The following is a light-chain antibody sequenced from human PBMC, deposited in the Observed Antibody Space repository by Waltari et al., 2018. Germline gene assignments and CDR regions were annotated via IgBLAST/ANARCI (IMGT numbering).Light chain of an antibody. CDR2: DVS. Sequence: QSALTQPASVSGSPGQSITISCTGTSSDVGGYNHVSWYQQDPGKVPKLILYDVSERPSGVSDRVSGSKSGNTSSLTISGVQAEDETDYYCSSYTNRNTLIFGGGTKLTVL. CDR1: SSDVGGYNH. J-gene: IGLJ2*01. V-gene: IGLV2-14*01. CDR3: SSYTNRNTLI.